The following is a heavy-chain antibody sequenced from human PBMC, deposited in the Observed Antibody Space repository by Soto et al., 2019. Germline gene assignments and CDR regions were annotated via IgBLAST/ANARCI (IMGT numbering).Heavy chain of an antibody. D-gene: IGHD6-13*01. CDR2: IYYSGST. J-gene: IGHJ4*02. CDR1: GGSISSYY. Sequence: QVQLQESGPGLVKPSETLSLTCTVSGGSISSYYWSWIRQPPGKGLAWIGYIYYSGSTNHNPSLKSRVTISVDTSKNQFSLKLSSVTAADTDVYYCARGYSSSWYSDYWGQGTLVIVSS. V-gene: IGHV4-59*01. CDR3: ARGYSSSWYSDY.